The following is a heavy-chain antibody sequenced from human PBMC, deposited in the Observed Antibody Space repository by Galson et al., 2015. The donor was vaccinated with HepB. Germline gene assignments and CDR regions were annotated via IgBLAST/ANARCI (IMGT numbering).Heavy chain of an antibody. CDR2: IIPIFGTA. J-gene: IGHJ6*02. Sequence: SVKVSCKASGGTFSSYAISWVRQAPGQGLEWMGGIIPIFGTANYAQKFQGRVAITADESTSTAYMELSSLRAEDTAVYYCAREADHFVGRGYDYYGMDVWGQGTTVTVSS. V-gene: IGHV1-69*13. CDR1: GGTFSSYA. D-gene: IGHD1-26*01. CDR3: AREADHFVGRGYDYYGMDV.